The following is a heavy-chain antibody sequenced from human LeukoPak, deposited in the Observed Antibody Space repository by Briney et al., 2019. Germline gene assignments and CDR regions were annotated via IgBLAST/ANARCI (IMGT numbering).Heavy chain of an antibody. Sequence: SETLSLTCTVSGHSIINSYYWGWIRQPPGKGLEWIGYIYYSGSTNYNPSLKSRVTISVDTSKNQFSLKLSSVTAADTAVYYCARQVFCSLGATFGPWGQGTLVTVSS. D-gene: IGHD1-26*01. V-gene: IGHV4-59*08. CDR3: ARQVFCSLGATFGP. CDR1: GHSIINSYY. CDR2: IYYSGST. J-gene: IGHJ5*02.